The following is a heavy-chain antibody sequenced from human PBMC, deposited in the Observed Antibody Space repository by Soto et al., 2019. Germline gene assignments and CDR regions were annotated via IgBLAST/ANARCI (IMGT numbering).Heavy chain of an antibody. J-gene: IGHJ3*02. V-gene: IGHV3-53*04. CDR1: GFTVSSNY. D-gene: IGHD3-16*02. Sequence: GGSLRLSCAASGFTVSSNYMSWVRQAPGKGLEWVSVIYSGGSTYYADSVKGRLTISRHNSKNTLYLQMNSLRAEDTTVYYCAREMVYDYIWGSYRLPYAFDIWGQGTMVTVSS. CDR3: AREMVYDYIWGSYRLPYAFDI. CDR2: IYSGGST.